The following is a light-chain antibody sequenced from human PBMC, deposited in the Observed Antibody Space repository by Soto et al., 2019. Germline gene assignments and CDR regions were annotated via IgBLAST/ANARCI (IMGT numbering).Light chain of an antibody. CDR3: QQYGSTPRVT. J-gene: IGKJ2*01. CDR1: QSVSISH. CDR2: GAS. Sequence: EIVLTQSPGTLSLSPGERATLSCRASQSVSISHLAWYQQKPGQAPRLLIYGASISATGIPDRFSGSGSGTDFTLTISTLEPEDFAVYYCQQYGSTPRVTFGQGTKLEIK. V-gene: IGKV3-20*01.